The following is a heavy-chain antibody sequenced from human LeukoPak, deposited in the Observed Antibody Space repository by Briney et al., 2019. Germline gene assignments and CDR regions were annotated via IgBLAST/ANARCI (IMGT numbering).Heavy chain of an antibody. D-gene: IGHD3-10*01. J-gene: IGHJ4*02. CDR3: ARDTPNSNIWFGELFL. CDR2: INPSSGGT. CDR1: GYTFTGYY. V-gene: IGHV1-2*02. Sequence: ASVKVSCKASGYTFTGYYMHWVRQAPGQGLEWMVWINPSSGGTNYAQKFQGRVTMTRDTSISTAYMELSSLRSEDTAVYYCARDTPNSNIWFGELFLWGQGTLVTVSS.